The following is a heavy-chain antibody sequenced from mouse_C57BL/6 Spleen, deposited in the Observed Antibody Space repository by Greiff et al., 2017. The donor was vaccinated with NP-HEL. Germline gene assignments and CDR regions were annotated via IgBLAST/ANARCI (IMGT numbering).Heavy chain of an antibody. CDR1: GYSITSGYY. D-gene: IGHD4-1*01. CDR3: AREGGTGTVFDY. J-gene: IGHJ2*01. CDR2: ISYDGSN. V-gene: IGHV3-6*01. Sequence: EVQRVESGPGLVKPSQSLSLTCSVTGYSITSGYYWNWIRQFPGNKLEWMGYISYDGSNNYNPSLKNRISITRDTSKNQFFLKLNSVTTEDTATYYCAREGGTGTVFDYWGQGTTLTVSS.